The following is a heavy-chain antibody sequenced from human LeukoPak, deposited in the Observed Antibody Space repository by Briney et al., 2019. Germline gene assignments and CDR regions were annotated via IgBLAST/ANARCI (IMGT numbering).Heavy chain of an antibody. J-gene: IGHJ4*02. V-gene: IGHV4-34*01. Sequence: SETLSLTCAVYGGSFSGYYWSWIRQPPGKGLEWIGEINHSGSTNYNPSLKSRVTISVDTSKNQFSLKLSSVTAADTAVYYCARVQSCSSTSCSDYWGQGTLVTVSS. CDR2: INHSGST. D-gene: IGHD2-2*01. CDR3: ARVQSCSSTSCSDY. CDR1: GGSFSGYY.